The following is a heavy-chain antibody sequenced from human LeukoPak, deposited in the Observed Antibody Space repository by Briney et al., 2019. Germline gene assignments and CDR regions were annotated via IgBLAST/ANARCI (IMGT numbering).Heavy chain of an antibody. CDR3: ARVGSNNGWFFDY. J-gene: IGHJ4*02. CDR1: GGSISSYY. CDR2: ISYSGST. D-gene: IGHD6-19*01. Sequence: SETLSLTCTVSGGSISSYYWSWIRQPPGKGLVWIGYISYSGSTNYNPSLQSRVTISVDASKNQFSLKLSSVTAADSAVYYCARVGSNNGWFFDYWGQGTLVTVSS. V-gene: IGHV4-59*12.